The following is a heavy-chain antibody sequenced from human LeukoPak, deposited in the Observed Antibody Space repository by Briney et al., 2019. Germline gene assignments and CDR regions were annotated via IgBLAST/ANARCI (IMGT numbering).Heavy chain of an antibody. V-gene: IGHV3-74*01. CDR2: INTDGSYS. Sequence: PGESLRLSCAASGFTFSYFWMHWFRQTPGKGPVWVSCINTDGSYSTYADSVKGRFTISRDNVRNTLYLQMNSLRAEDSAVYYCARDFDGPRASDYWGQGISVTVSS. D-gene: IGHD4-17*01. CDR1: GFTFSYFW. CDR3: ARDFDGPRASDY. J-gene: IGHJ4*02.